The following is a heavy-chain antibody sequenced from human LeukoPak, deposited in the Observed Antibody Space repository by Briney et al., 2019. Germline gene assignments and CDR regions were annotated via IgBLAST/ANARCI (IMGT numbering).Heavy chain of an antibody. Sequence: GGSLRLSCAASGFTFSSYAMHGVRRAPGKGLGWVAVISYDGSNKYYADSVKAGFTISRDNSKNTLYLQMNSLRAEDTAVYYCARDRGYCSGGSCYPAAHDYWGQGTLVTVSS. CDR1: GFTFSSYA. V-gene: IGHV3-30*04. CDR3: ARDRGYCSGGSCYPAAHDY. D-gene: IGHD2-15*01. J-gene: IGHJ4*02. CDR2: ISYDGSNK.